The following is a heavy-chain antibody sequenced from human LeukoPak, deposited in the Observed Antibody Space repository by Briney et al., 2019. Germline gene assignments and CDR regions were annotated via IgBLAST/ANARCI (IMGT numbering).Heavy chain of an antibody. Sequence: GRSLRLSCVASGFTFSSYGMHWVRQAPGKGPEWVAVIRFDGSNKYYADSVKGRFTISRDNSKNTLYLEMNSLRAEDTAVYYCASAAGPFDNWGQGTLVTVSS. V-gene: IGHV3-33*01. D-gene: IGHD6-13*01. CDR1: GFTFSSYG. J-gene: IGHJ4*02. CDR3: ASAAGPFDN. CDR2: IRFDGSNK.